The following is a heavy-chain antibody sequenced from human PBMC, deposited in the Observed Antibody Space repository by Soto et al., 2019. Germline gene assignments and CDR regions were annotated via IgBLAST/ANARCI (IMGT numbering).Heavy chain of an antibody. V-gene: IGHV4-30-4*01. CDR3: AREGGFVAANDAFDI. J-gene: IGHJ3*02. D-gene: IGHD2-15*01. CDR2: IYYSGST. CDR1: GGSISSGDYY. Sequence: PSETLSLTCTVSGGSISSGDYYWSWIRQPPGKGLEWIGYIYYSGSTYYNPSLKSRVTISVDTSKNQFSLKLSSVTAADTAVYYCAREGGFVAANDAFDIWGQGTMVTVSS.